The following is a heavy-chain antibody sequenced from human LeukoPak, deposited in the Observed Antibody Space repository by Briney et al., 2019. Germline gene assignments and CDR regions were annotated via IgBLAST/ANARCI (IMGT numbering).Heavy chain of an antibody. CDR2: INPSGGST. Sequence: ASVTVSCKASGYTFTSYYMHWVRQAPGQGLEWMGIINPSGGSTSYAQKFQGRVTMTRDTSTSTVYMELSSLRSEDTAVYYCARDREYYYDSSGSLGYWGQGTLVTVSS. CDR3: ARDREYYYDSSGSLGY. D-gene: IGHD3-22*01. J-gene: IGHJ4*02. CDR1: GYTFTSYY. V-gene: IGHV1-46*01.